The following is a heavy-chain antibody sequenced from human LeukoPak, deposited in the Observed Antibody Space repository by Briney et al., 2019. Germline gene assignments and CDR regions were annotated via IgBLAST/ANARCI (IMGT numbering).Heavy chain of an antibody. D-gene: IGHD5-24*01. CDR3: ARGRGRGHKETWFDP. CDR2: MNPNSGNT. CDR1: GYTFTTYD. Sequence: ASVKVSCKASGYTFTTYDINWVRQATGQGLEWMGWMNPNSGNTGYTQKFQGRVTMTRNTSISTAYMELSSLRSEDTAVYYCARGRGRGHKETWFDPWGQGTLVTVSS. V-gene: IGHV1-8*01. J-gene: IGHJ5*02.